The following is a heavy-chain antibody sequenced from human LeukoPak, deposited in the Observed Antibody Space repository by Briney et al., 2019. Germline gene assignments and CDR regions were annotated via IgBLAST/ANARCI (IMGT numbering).Heavy chain of an antibody. CDR3: ARDYDILTGWFDP. CDR1: GGSFSGYY. CDR2: INHSGST. D-gene: IGHD3-9*01. Sequence: SETLSLTCAVYGGSFSGYYWSWIRQPPGKGLEWIGEINHSGSTNYNPSLKSRVTMSVDTSKNQFSLKLSSVTAADTAVYYCARDYDILTGWFDPWGQGTLVTVSS. V-gene: IGHV4-34*01. J-gene: IGHJ5*02.